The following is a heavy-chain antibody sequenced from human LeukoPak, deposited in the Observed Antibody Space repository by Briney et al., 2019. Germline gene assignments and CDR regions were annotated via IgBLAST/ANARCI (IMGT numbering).Heavy chain of an antibody. D-gene: IGHD2/OR15-2a*01. CDR2: IYTSGST. CDR3: ARLTKFLTTYYPTP. J-gene: IGHJ5*02. CDR1: GGSISSYY. V-gene: IGHV4-4*07. Sequence: PSETLSLTCTVSGGSISSYYWSWIRQPAGKGLEWIGRIYTSGSTNYNASLKSRVSMSVDTSKNQFSLKLSSVTAADTAVYYCARLTKFLTTYYPTPWGQGTLVTVSS.